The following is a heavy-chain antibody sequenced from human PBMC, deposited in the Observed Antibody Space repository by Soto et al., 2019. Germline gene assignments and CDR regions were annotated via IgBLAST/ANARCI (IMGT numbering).Heavy chain of an antibody. CDR1: GFTFSGYD. CDR3: AREYGDWGYWHFDL. Sequence: DVQLVESGGGLVQPGGSLRLSCEASGFTFSGYDMHWVRQAAGERLEWVSAIATSGNTYYAGSVKGRFTISRENAKNSLYLQINNVRAGDTAVYYCAREYGDWGYWHFDLWGRGTLVTVSS. D-gene: IGHD4-17*01. V-gene: IGHV3-13*01. J-gene: IGHJ2*01. CDR2: IATSGNT.